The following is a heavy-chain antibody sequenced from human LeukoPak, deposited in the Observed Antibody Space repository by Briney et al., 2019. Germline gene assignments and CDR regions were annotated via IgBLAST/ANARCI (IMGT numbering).Heavy chain of an antibody. D-gene: IGHD6-19*01. Sequence: SVTLSLTCAVSGGSISSSNWWSWVRQPPGKGLEWIGEIYHSGSTNYNPSLKSRVTISVDKSKNQFSLKLSSVAAADTAVYYCASSSGYSSGWSDYWGQGTLVTVSS. V-gene: IGHV4-4*02. CDR3: ASSSGYSSGWSDY. CDR2: IYHSGST. CDR1: GGSISSSNW. J-gene: IGHJ4*02.